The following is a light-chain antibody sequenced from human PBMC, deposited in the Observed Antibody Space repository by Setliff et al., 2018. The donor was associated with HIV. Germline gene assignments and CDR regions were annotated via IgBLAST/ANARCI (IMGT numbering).Light chain of an antibody. CDR1: SIGTYNY. J-gene: IGLJ1*01. V-gene: IGLV2-14*03. Sequence: QSVLAQPASVSGSPGQSITISCTGTSIGTYNYVSWYQQHPGKAPKLMIYDVNERPSGISRRFSGSKSGNTASLTISGLQAEDEADYYCKTYTGSSPLYVFGTGTKVTV. CDR2: DVN. CDR3: KTYTGSSPLYV.